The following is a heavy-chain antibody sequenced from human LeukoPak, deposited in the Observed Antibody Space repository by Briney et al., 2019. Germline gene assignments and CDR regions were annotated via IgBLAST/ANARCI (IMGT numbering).Heavy chain of an antibody. Sequence: GGSLRLSCVASGFTFSSYAMHWVRQAPGKGLEWVAVISYDGSNKYYADSVKGRFTISRDNSKNTLYLQMNSLRAEDTAVYYCAKVPRIAAAGYFDYWGQGTLVTVSS. CDR1: GFTFSSYA. CDR3: AKVPRIAAAGYFDY. D-gene: IGHD6-13*01. J-gene: IGHJ4*02. V-gene: IGHV3-30-3*01. CDR2: ISYDGSNK.